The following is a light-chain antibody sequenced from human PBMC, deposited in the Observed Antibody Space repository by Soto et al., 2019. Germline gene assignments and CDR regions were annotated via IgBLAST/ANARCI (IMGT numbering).Light chain of an antibody. J-gene: IGKJ2*01. Sequence: EIVMTQSPVTLSVSPGERATLSCSASQSVNNNLAWYQKKPGQAPRLLIFGASTRATGIPPRFSGSGSGTEFTLTISSLQSEDIAVYYCQQYSKWPPMHTFGQGTKLEIK. CDR2: GAS. CDR1: QSVNNN. V-gene: IGKV3-15*01. CDR3: QQYSKWPPMHT.